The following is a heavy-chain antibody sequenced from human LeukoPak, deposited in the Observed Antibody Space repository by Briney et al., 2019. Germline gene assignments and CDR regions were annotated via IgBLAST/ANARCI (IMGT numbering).Heavy chain of an antibody. V-gene: IGHV4-34*01. J-gene: IGHJ4*02. CDR2: INHSGST. Sequence: SETLSLTCAVYGGSFSGYYWSWIRQPPGKGLEWIGEINHSGSTNYNPSLKSRVTISVDTSKNQSSLKLSSVTAADTAVYYCARGPYYDILTGPGAFDYWGQGTLVTVSS. CDR1: GGSFSGYY. CDR3: ARGPYYDILTGPGAFDY. D-gene: IGHD3-9*01.